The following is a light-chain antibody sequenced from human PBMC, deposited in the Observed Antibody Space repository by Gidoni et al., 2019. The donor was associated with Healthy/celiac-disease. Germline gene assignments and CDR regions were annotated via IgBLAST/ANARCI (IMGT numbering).Light chain of an antibody. CDR2: DAS. CDR1: QSVSSY. J-gene: IGKJ5*01. CDR3: QQRSNWPPPIT. Sequence: DIVLTQSPATLSLSPGERATLSCRASQSVSSYLAWYQQKPGQAPRLLIYDASNRATGIPARFSGSGSGTDFTLTISSLEPEDCAVYYCQQRSNWPPPITFGQGTRLEIK. V-gene: IGKV3-11*01.